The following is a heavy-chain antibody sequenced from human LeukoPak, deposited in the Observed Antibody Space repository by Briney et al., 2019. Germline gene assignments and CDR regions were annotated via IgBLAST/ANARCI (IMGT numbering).Heavy chain of an antibody. V-gene: IGHV4-59*01. Sequence: SETLSLTCTASGGSISSYYWSWIRQPPGKGLEWIGYIYYSGSTNYNPSLKSRVTISVDTSKNQFSLKLSSVTAADTAVYYCARGSKQRGYSSSWYGYYYMDVWGKGTTVTVSS. D-gene: IGHD6-13*01. J-gene: IGHJ6*03. CDR2: IYYSGST. CDR1: GGSISSYY. CDR3: ARGSKQRGYSSSWYGYYYMDV.